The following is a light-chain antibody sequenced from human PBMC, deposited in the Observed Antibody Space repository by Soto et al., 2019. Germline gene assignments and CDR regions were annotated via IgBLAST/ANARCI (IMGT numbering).Light chain of an antibody. CDR2: AAS. CDR3: QKYSSAPLT. J-gene: IGKJ5*01. Sequence: DIQMTQSPSSLSASVGDRVTITCRASQGISNYLAWYQQKPGKVHNLLIYAASTLQSGVPSRFSGIGSGTDFTLTISSLQPEDVATYYCQKYSSAPLTFGQGTRLEIK. CDR1: QGISNY. V-gene: IGKV1-27*01.